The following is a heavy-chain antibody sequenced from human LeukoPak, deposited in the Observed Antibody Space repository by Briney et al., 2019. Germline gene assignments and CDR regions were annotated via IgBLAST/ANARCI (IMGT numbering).Heavy chain of an antibody. Sequence: ASVKVSCKASGYTFTSYDINWVRQATGQGLEWMGWMNPNSGNTGYAQKFQGRVTMTRNTSISTAYMELTSLRSEDTALYYLARIALDDFDWLLGDYMDVWGKGTTVTVSS. CDR1: GYTFTSYD. D-gene: IGHD3-9*01. CDR3: ARIALDDFDWLLGDYMDV. J-gene: IGHJ6*03. CDR2: MNPNSGNT. V-gene: IGHV1-8*01.